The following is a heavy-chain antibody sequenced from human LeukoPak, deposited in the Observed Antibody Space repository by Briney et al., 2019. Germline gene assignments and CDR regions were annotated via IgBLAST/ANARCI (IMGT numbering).Heavy chain of an antibody. Sequence: SETLSLTCTVSGGSISGSSYYWSWIRQPPGKGLEWIGYIYYSGSTNYNPSLKSRVTISVDTSKNQFSLKLSSVTAADTAVYYCARDTGQWLVRGYNWFDPWGQGTLVTVSS. J-gene: IGHJ5*02. CDR2: IYYSGST. CDR1: GGSISGSSYY. CDR3: ARDTGQWLVRGYNWFDP. V-gene: IGHV4-61*01. D-gene: IGHD6-19*01.